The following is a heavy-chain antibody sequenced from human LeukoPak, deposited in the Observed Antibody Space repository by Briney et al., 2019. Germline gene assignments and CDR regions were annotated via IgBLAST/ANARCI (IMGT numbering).Heavy chain of an antibody. CDR1: GFTFSSYA. V-gene: IGHV3-64D*06. Sequence: TGGSLRLSCSASGFTFSSYAMHWVRQAPGKGLEYVSAISGNGGSTYYADSVKGRFTISRDNSKNTLYLQMSSLRAEDTAVYYCATDQMYYYGSRSYSPFNHWGQGTLVTVSS. CDR3: ATDQMYYYGSRSYSPFNH. J-gene: IGHJ4*02. D-gene: IGHD3-10*01. CDR2: ISGNGGST.